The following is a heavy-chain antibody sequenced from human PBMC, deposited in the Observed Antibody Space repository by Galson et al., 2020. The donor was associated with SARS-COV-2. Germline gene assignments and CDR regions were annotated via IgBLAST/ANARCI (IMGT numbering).Heavy chain of an antibody. Sequence: SETLSLTCTVSGGSISIYSWSWIRQPPGKRLEWIGYIYYSGSTNYNPSLKSRGTISVDTSTNQFSLKLSTVPAADTAGYYCARGFDYWGQGTLVTVSS. CDR3: ARGFDY. J-gene: IGHJ4*02. CDR2: IYYSGST. CDR1: GGSISIYS. V-gene: IGHV4-59*01.